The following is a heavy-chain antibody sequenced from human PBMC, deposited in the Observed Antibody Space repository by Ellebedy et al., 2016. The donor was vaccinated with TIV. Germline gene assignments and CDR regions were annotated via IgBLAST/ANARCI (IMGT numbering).Heavy chain of an antibody. CDR1: GYSFNNYW. V-gene: IGHV5-51*01. CDR3: VRGYYNILTGPGGWFDP. D-gene: IGHD3-9*01. CDR2: IYPDDSDT. Sequence: GESLKISCKGSGYSFNNYWLAWVRQMPGKGLEWMGIIYPDDSDTRYSPSFQGQVTISADKSISTAYLPWSSLKASDTAIYYCVRGYYNILTGPGGWFDPWGQGTLVTVSS. J-gene: IGHJ5*02.